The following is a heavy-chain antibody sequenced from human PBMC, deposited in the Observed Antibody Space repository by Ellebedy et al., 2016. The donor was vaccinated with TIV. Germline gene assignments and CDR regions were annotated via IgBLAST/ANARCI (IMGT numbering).Heavy chain of an antibody. D-gene: IGHD6-19*01. V-gene: IGHV1-18*01. CDR2: ISAYNGNT. CDR3: ARTVSYSSGWYGY. CDR1: GYTFINYG. J-gene: IGHJ4*02. Sequence: AASVKVSCKASGYTFINYGISWVRQAPGQGLEWMGWISAYNGNTKYAQRLQGRVTMTTDTSTSPAYMELRSLRSDDTAVYYCARTVSYSSGWYGYWGQGTLVTVSS.